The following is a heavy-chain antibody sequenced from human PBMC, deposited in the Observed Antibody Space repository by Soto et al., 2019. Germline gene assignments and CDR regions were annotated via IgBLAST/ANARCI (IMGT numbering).Heavy chain of an antibody. CDR1: GFTVTNKY. V-gene: IGHV3-53*01. J-gene: IGHJ2*01. Sequence: EVQLVESGGGLNQPGGSLRLSCAASGFTVTNKYMTWVRQAPGKGLEWVSVIYSGGATSYADSVKGRFTISRDNSKDILYLQMNSLRAEDTAVYYCARVDYGDYGWYFDLWGRGTLVTVSS. D-gene: IGHD4-17*01. CDR3: ARVDYGDYGWYFDL. CDR2: IYSGGAT.